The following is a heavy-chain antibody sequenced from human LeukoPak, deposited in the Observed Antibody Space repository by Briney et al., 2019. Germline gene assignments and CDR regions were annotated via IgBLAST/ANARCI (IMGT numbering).Heavy chain of an antibody. CDR1: GFSFSAYW. Sequence: GGSLRLSCAASGFSFSAYWMTWVRQAPGTGLEWVANINPAGSETYYVDPVKGRFSISRGNAKNLVYLQMNSLGAEDTAVYHCARFGYVAAVDVWGQGTPVTVSS. D-gene: IGHD2-15*01. CDR3: ARFGYVAAVDV. J-gene: IGHJ4*02. V-gene: IGHV3-7*01. CDR2: INPAGSET.